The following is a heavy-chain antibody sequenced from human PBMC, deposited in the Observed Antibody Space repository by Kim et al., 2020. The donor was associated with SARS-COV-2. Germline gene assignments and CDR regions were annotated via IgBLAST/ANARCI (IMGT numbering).Heavy chain of an antibody. V-gene: IGHV1-69*13. CDR3: ARDYLEFKWELPEDDAFDI. CDR2: IIPIFGTA. Sequence: SVKVSCKASGGTFSSYAISWVRQAPGQGLEWMGGIIPIFGTANYAQKFQGRVTITADESTSTAYMELSSLRSEDTAVYYCARDYLEFKWELPEDDAFDIWGQWTMVTVSS. CDR1: GGTFSSYA. J-gene: IGHJ3*02. D-gene: IGHD1-26*01.